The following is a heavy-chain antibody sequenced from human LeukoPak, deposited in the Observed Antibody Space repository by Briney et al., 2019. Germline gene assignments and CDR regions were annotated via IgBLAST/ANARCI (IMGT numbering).Heavy chain of an antibody. J-gene: IGHJ4*02. Sequence: GGSLRLSCAASGFTFSDYWMHWVRQVPGKGLVWVSRINTDGSITNHADSVKGRFTISRGNAENSLHLQMNSLRAEDTAFYYCAKADSSGWYDLDYWGQGTLVTVSS. V-gene: IGHV3-74*01. D-gene: IGHD6-19*01. CDR3: AKADSSGWYDLDY. CDR2: INTDGSIT. CDR1: GFTFSDYW.